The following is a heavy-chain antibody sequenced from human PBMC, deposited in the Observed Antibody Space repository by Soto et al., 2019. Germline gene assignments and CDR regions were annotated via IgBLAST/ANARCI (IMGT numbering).Heavy chain of an antibody. CDR1: GFTFSSYG. CDR3: ARDKDTAMVISNWFDP. Sequence: GGSLRLSCAASGFTFSSYGMHWVRQAPGKGLEWVAVIWYDGSNKYYADSVKGRFTISRDNSKNTLYLQMNSLRAEDTAVYYCARDKDTAMVISNWFDPWGQGTLVTVSS. CDR2: IWYDGSNK. J-gene: IGHJ5*02. V-gene: IGHV3-33*01. D-gene: IGHD5-18*01.